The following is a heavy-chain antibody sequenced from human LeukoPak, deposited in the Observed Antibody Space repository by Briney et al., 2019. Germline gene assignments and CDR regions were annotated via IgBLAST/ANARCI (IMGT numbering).Heavy chain of an antibody. CDR2: INHSGST. J-gene: IGHJ4*02. V-gene: IGHV4-34*01. Sequence: SETLSLTCAVYGGSFSGYYWSWIRQPPGKGLEWIGEINHSGSTNYNPSLKSRVTILVDTSKNQFSLKLSSVTAADTAVYYCARSGESSTSRRVYYFDYWGQGTLVTVSS. CDR1: GGSFSGYY. D-gene: IGHD2-2*01. CDR3: ARSGESSTSRRVYYFDY.